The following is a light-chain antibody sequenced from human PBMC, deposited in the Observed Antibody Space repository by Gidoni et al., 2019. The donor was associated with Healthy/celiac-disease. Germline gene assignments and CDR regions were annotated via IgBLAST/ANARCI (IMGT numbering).Light chain of an antibody. J-gene: IGKJ1*01. CDR2: DTS. V-gene: IGKV3-11*01. CDR1: QSVSNY. CDR3: QQRASWPPT. Sequence: EVVLTQSPPTLSLSPGERATLSCRASQSVSNYLAWYQQKGGPAPRLLIYDTSLRATGIPTRFSGSGSGTDFTLTISSLEPEDFGIYYCQQRASWPPTFGQGTRVDIK.